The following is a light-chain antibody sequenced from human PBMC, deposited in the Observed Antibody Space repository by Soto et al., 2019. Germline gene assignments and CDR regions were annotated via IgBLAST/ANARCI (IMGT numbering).Light chain of an antibody. CDR1: SSNIGAGYD. Sequence: QSVLTQPPSVSGAPGQRVTISCTGSSSNIGAGYDVHWYQQLPGTAPKLLIYGNSNRPSGVPDRFSGSKSGTSASLAIPGLQAEDEADYYCQSYDCSLSGLVFGGGTKLTVL. CDR2: GNS. V-gene: IGLV1-40*01. CDR3: QSYDCSLSGLV. J-gene: IGLJ2*01.